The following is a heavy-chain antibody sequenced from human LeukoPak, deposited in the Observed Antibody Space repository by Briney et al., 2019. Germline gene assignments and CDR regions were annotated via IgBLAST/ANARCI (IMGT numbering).Heavy chain of an antibody. V-gene: IGHV4-61*02. J-gene: IGHJ4*02. Sequence: SETLSLTCTVSGGSISSGSYYWSWIRQPAGKGLEWIGRIYTSGSTNYNPSLKSRVTISVDKSKNQFSLRLTSVTAADTAVYYCAKDLGSSRPRGDSWGQGTLVTVSS. CDR3: AKDLGSSRPRGDS. D-gene: IGHD6-6*01. CDR2: IYTSGST. CDR1: GGSISSGSYY.